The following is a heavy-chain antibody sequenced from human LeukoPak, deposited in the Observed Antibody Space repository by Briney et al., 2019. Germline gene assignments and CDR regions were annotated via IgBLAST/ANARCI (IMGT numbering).Heavy chain of an antibody. V-gene: IGHV4-4*02. CDR2: IYHSGST. Sequence: PSETLSLTCAVSGGSISSSNWWSWVRQPPGKGLEWIGEIYHSGSTNYNPSLKSRVTISVDKSKNQFSLKVKSVTAVDTAVYYCAKNGQSGFSFDPWGQGTLVTVSS. CDR3: AKNGQSGFSFDP. J-gene: IGHJ5*02. CDR1: GGSISSSNW. D-gene: IGHD3-3*01.